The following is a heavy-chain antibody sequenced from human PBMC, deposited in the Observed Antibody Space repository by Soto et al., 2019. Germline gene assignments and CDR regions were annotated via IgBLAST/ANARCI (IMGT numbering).Heavy chain of an antibody. CDR2: ISGSGGST. V-gene: IGHV3-23*01. CDR3: AKAPEAMVTDGGFY. CDR1: GFTFSSYA. D-gene: IGHD5-18*01. Sequence: GGSLRLSCAASGFTFSSYAMSWVRQAPGKGLEWVSGISGSGGSTYNADSVKGRFTISRDNSKNTLYLQMNGLRAEDTAVYYCAKAPEAMVTDGGFYWGQGTLVTVSS. J-gene: IGHJ4*02.